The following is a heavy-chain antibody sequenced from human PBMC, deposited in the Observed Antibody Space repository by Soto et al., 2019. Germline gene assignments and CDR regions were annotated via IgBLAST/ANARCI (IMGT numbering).Heavy chain of an antibody. CDR2: IYPGDSDT. D-gene: IGHD5-18*01. V-gene: IGHV5-51*01. CDR3: ARWSYGYSNSYYFDY. Sequence: GESLRISCKGSGYSFTSYWIGWVRQMPGKGLEWMGIIYPGDSDTRYSPSFQGQVTISADKSISTAYLQWSSLKASDTAMYYCARWSYGYSNSYYFDYWGQGTLVTVSS. CDR1: GYSFTSYW. J-gene: IGHJ4*02.